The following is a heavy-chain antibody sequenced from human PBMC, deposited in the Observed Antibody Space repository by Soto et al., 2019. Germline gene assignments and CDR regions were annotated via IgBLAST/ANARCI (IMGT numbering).Heavy chain of an antibody. CDR2: ISPYTGNT. V-gene: IGHV1-18*01. Sequence: QVQLVQSGDEVKKPGASVKVSCKGSGYIFVNYGIAWVRQAPGQGLEWMGWISPYTGNTHSASKVQGRLTMTTDTSTTTAYMDLATLTSDDTAVYYCVMVDNYVTPTPQDVWGQGTTVTVSS. D-gene: IGHD3-16*01. CDR3: VMVDNYVTPTPQDV. J-gene: IGHJ6*02. CDR1: GYIFVNYG.